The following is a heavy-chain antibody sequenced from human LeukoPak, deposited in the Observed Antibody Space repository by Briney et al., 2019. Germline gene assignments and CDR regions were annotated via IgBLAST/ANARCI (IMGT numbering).Heavy chain of an antibody. CDR2: IYYSGST. Sequence: SETLSLTCTVSGGSNSRSSNYWGWIRQSPGKGLEWIGSIYYSGSTYYNPSLKSRVTISIDTSKNQFSLKLSSVTAADTAVYYCARGYSSGWYLFDAFDIWGQGTMVTVSS. CDR3: ARGYSSGWYLFDAFDI. CDR1: GGSNSRSSNY. J-gene: IGHJ3*02. D-gene: IGHD6-19*01. V-gene: IGHV4-39*07.